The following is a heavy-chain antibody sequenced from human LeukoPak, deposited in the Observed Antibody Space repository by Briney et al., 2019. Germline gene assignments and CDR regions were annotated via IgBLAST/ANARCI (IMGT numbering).Heavy chain of an antibody. CDR3: ARAETGYYANPFDY. D-gene: IGHD3-9*01. Sequence: ASVKVSCKASGGTFSSYAISWVRQAPGQGLEWMGRIIPILGIANYAQKFQGRVTITADKSTSTAYMELSSLRSEDTAVYYCARAETGYYANPFDYWGQGTLVTVSS. CDR2: IIPILGIA. V-gene: IGHV1-69*04. CDR1: GGTFSSYA. J-gene: IGHJ4*02.